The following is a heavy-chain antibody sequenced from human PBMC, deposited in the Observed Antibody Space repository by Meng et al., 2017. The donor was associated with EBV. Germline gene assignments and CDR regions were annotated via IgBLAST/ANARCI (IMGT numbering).Heavy chain of an antibody. J-gene: IGHJ4*02. CDR1: GFTLRSYS. CDR2: ISSNSIDI. CDR3: ARDRTSNRFDY. D-gene: IGHD2-8*01. Sequence: VQVEEAGGVLVKPGESLRLSCAASGFTLRSYSMNWVRLAPGKGLEWVSSISSNSIDIYYADLVKGRFTISRDNAKNSLFLQMNSLRAEDTAVYYCARDRTSNRFDYWGQGTLVTVSS. V-gene: IGHV3-21*01.